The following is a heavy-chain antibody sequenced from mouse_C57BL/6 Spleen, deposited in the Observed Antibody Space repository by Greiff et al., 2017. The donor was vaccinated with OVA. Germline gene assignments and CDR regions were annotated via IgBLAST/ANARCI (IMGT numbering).Heavy chain of an antibody. J-gene: IGHJ3*01. V-gene: IGHV1-50*01. D-gene: IGHD2-12*01. Sequence: VQLQQSGAELVKPGASVKLSCKASGYTFTSYWMQWVKQRPGQGLEWIGEIDPSDSYTNYNQKFKGKATLTVDTSSSTAYMQLSSLTSEDSAVYYCARVYDGVAYWGQGTLVTVSA. CDR1: GYTFTSYW. CDR3: ARVYDGVAY. CDR2: IDPSDSYT.